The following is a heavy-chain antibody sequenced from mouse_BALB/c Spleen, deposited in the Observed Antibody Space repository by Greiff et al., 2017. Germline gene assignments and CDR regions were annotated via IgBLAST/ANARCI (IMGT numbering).Heavy chain of an antibody. CDR3: ARGRDYDGPWFAY. Sequence: DVMLVESGGGLVKPGGSLKLSCAASGFTFSSYAMSWVRQTPEKRLEWVASISSGGSTYYPDSVKGRFTISRDNARNILYLQMSSLRSEDTAMYYCARGRDYDGPWFAYWGQGTLVTVSA. D-gene: IGHD2-4*01. V-gene: IGHV5-6-5*01. J-gene: IGHJ3*01. CDR1: GFTFSSYA. CDR2: ISSGGST.